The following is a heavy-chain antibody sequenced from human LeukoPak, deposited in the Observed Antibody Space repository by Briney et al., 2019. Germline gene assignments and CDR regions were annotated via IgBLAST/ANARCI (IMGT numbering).Heavy chain of an antibody. CDR3: ARLRPITIFGVVILDAFDI. J-gene: IGHJ3*02. Sequence: PSETLSLTCTVSGGSISSYYWSWIRQPPGKGLEWIGCIYYSGSTNYNPSLKSRVTISVDTSKNQFSLKLSSVTAADTAVYYCARLRPITIFGVVILDAFDIWGQGTMVTVSS. CDR2: IYYSGST. D-gene: IGHD3-3*01. CDR1: GGSISSYY. V-gene: IGHV4-59*01.